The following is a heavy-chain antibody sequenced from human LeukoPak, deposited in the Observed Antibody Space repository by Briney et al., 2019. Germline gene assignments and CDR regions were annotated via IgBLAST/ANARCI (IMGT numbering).Heavy chain of an antibody. J-gene: IGHJ3*02. CDR3: ARESGSYSGGIDAFDI. V-gene: IGHV4-59*01. D-gene: IGHD1-26*01. Sequence: NPSETLSLTCTVSGGSISSYYWSWIRQPPGKGLEWIGYIYYSGSTNYNPSLKSRVTISVDTSKNQFSLKLSSVTAADTAVYYCARESGSYSGGIDAFDIWGQGTMVTVSS. CDR1: GGSISSYY. CDR2: IYYSGST.